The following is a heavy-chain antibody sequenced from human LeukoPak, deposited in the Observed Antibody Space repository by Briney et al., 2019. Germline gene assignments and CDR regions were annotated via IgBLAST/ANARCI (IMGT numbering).Heavy chain of an antibody. V-gene: IGHV1-18*01. J-gene: IGHJ4*02. CDR2: ISAYNGNT. Sequence: ASVKASCKASGYTFTSYGISWVRQAPGQGLEWMGWISAYNGNTNYAQRVQGRVTMTTDTSTSTAYMELRSLRSDDTAVYYCARDVDTSMAYYFDCWGQGTLVTVSS. CDR1: GYTFTSYG. CDR3: ARDVDTSMAYYFDC. D-gene: IGHD5-18*01.